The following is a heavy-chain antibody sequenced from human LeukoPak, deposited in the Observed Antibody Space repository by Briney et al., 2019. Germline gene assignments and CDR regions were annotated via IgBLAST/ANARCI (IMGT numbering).Heavy chain of an antibody. V-gene: IGHV1-18*04. D-gene: IGHD3-9*01. J-gene: IGHJ5*02. CDR2: ISAYNGNT. Sequence: ASVKVSCKASGYTFTSYGISWVRQAPGQGLEWMGWISAYNGNTNYAQKLQGRVTMTTDTSTSTAYMELRSLRSDDTAVYYCARMAQERYFDWSNWFDPWGQGTLVTVSS. CDR1: GYTFTSYG. CDR3: ARMAQERYFDWSNWFDP.